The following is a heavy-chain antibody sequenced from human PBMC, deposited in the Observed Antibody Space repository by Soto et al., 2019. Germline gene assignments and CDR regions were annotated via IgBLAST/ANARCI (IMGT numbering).Heavy chain of an antibody. D-gene: IGHD2-2*01. Sequence: ASVKVSCKASGYTFTSYAMHWVRQAPGQRLEWMGWINAGNGNTKYSQKFQGRVTITRDTSASTAYMKLSSLRSEDTAVYYCARDGRGIVVVPAAHYYYYGMDVWGQGTTVTVSS. CDR2: INAGNGNT. V-gene: IGHV1-3*01. CDR3: ARDGRGIVVVPAAHYYYYGMDV. J-gene: IGHJ6*02. CDR1: GYTFTSYA.